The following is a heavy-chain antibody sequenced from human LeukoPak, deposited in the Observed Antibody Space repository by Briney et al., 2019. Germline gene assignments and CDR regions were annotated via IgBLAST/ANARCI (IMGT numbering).Heavy chain of an antibody. Sequence: SLTCTVSGGFINRYNWSGRRAPGGRGGGGPGAIHTNGSTHYNPSLNSRGAMSVHTSKDQFSLKLSSVTAPDTAGEYCARLQWQQRLPLDYWGRGTLVTVSS. CDR2: IHTNGST. CDR3: ARLQWQQRLPLDY. J-gene: IGHJ4*02. D-gene: IGHD6-25*01. V-gene: IGHV4-4*07. CDR1: GGFINRYN.